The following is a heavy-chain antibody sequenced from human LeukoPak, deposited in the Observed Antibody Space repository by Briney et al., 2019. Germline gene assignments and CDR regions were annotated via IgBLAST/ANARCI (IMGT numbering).Heavy chain of an antibody. CDR3: AKAPVGYYYDSSGERYFDY. D-gene: IGHD3-22*01. Sequence: GGSLRLSCAASGFTFSSYAMSWVRQAPGKGVEWVSAISGSGGSTYNADSVKGRFTISRDNSKNTLYLQMNSLRAEDTAVYYCAKAPVGYYYDSSGERYFDYWGQGTLVTVSS. CDR2: ISGSGGST. J-gene: IGHJ4*02. V-gene: IGHV3-23*01. CDR1: GFTFSSYA.